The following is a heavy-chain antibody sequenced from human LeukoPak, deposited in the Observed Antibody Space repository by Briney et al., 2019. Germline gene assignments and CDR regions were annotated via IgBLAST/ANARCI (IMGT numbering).Heavy chain of an antibody. D-gene: IGHD3-3*01. CDR1: GGSISSYY. CDR3: ARDPAYDFWSGRGYYYYMDV. J-gene: IGHJ6*03. Sequence: SDTLSLTCTVSGGSISSYYWSWIRQPAGKQLEWIGRLYTTGGTNFNPSLKSRVTMSVDTSKNQFSLNLSSVTAADTAVYYCARDPAYDFWSGRGYYYYMDVWGKGTTVTVSS. CDR2: LYTTGGT. V-gene: IGHV4-4*07.